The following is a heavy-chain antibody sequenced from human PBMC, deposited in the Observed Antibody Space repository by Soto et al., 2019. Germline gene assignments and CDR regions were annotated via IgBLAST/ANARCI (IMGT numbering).Heavy chain of an antibody. D-gene: IGHD3-10*01. Sequence: QVQLVQSGAEVKKPGSSVKVSCKASGGIFRTYAISWLRQAPGQGLEWMGGIIPIFGTPNYAQRFQGRVTITADESTTTSYMELSRLKSEDTAVSYCVRDRDDYGSGNYYNRIDFWGQGTLVTVSS. CDR2: IIPIFGTP. J-gene: IGHJ4*02. CDR1: GGIFRTYA. V-gene: IGHV1-69*01. CDR3: VRDRDDYGSGNYYNRIDF.